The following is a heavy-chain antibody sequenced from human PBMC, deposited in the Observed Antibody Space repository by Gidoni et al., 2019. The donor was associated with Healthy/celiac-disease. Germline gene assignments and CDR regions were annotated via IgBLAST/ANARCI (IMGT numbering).Heavy chain of an antibody. CDR3: ARVRYTNGVRLIPDWFDP. Sequence: QVQLQQWGAGLLKPSETLSLTCAVYGGSFSGYYGSWIRQPPGKGLEWIGDINHSGSTNYSPSLRSRVTISVDTSKNQFSLKLRSVTAADTAVYYCARVRYTNGVRLIPDWFDPWGQGTLVTVSS. D-gene: IGHD2-8*01. V-gene: IGHV4-34*01. CDR1: GGSFSGYY. J-gene: IGHJ5*02. CDR2: INHSGST.